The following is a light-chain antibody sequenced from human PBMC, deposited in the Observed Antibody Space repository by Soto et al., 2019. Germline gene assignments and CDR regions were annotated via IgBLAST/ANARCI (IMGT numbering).Light chain of an antibody. CDR2: GES. J-gene: IGKJ5*01. CDR3: QQYNNWPIT. Sequence: EIVLTQSPGTLSLSPGERATLSCRASQSVSSSYLAWYQQKPGQAPRLLIYGESSRATGIPARLSGGGSETEFTLTISSLQSEDFAVSYCQQYNNWPITFGQGPCLE. V-gene: IGKV3D-15*01. CDR1: QSVSSSY.